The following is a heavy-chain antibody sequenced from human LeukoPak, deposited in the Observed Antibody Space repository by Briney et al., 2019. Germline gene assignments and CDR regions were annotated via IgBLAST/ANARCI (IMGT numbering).Heavy chain of an antibody. J-gene: IGHJ4*02. CDR1: GFTFSTYW. V-gene: IGHV3-7*01. CDR2: INQDASEI. D-gene: IGHD3-10*01. CDR3: AKDYYYGSGSYLGSPDY. Sequence: GGSLRLSCAASGFTFSTYWMNWYRQAPGKGLEWVGNINQDASEINYVDSVRGRFTISRDNSKSTLYLQMNSLRAEDTAVYYCAKDYYYGSGSYLGSPDYWGQGTLVTVSS.